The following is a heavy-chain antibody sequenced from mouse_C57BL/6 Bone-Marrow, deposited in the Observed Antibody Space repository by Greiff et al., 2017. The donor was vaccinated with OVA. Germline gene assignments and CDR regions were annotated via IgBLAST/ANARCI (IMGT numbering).Heavy chain of an antibody. J-gene: IGHJ1*03. Sequence: MPGQGLEWIGEIDPSDSYTNYNQKFKGKSTLTVDKSSSTAYMQLSSLTSEDSAVYYCARGYGSSYDWYFDVWGTGTTVTVSS. CDR2: IDPSDSYT. CDR3: ARGYGSSYDWYFDV. D-gene: IGHD1-1*01. V-gene: IGHV1-69*01.